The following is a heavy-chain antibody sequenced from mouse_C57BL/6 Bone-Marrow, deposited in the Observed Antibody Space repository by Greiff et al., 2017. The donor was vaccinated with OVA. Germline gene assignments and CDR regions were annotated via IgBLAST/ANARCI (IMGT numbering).Heavy chain of an antibody. Sequence: EVQLVESGGDLVKPGGSLKLSCAASGFTFSSYGMSWVRQTPDKRLEWVATISSGGSYTYYPDSVKGRFTISRDNAKNTLYLQMSSLKSEDTAMYYCASGGTAQAKERSRLYYFDYWGQGTTLTVSS. D-gene: IGHD3-2*02. CDR1: GFTFSSYG. J-gene: IGHJ2*01. CDR2: ISSGGSYT. CDR3: ASGGTAQAKERSRLYYFDY. V-gene: IGHV5-6*01.